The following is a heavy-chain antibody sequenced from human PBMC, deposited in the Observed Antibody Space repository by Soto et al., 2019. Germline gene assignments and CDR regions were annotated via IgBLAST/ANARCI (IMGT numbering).Heavy chain of an antibody. J-gene: IGHJ3*02. CDR1: GFTFSSYS. V-gene: IGHV3-48*02. CDR2: ISSSSSTI. D-gene: IGHD3-16*02. Sequence: EVQLVESGGGLVQPGGSLRLSCAASGFTFSSYSMNWVRQAPGKGLEWVSYISSSSSTIYYADSVKGRFTITRDNAKNSLYLQMNSLRDEDTAVYYCARDAYDYGWGSYRKTKDDAFDIWGQGTMVTVSS. CDR3: ARDAYDYGWGSYRKTKDDAFDI.